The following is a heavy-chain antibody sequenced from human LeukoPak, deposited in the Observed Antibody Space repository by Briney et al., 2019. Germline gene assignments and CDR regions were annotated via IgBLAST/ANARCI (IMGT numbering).Heavy chain of an antibody. D-gene: IGHD3-22*01. Sequence: GESLKISCKASGYTFTTYWIGWVREMPGKDLEWMGIIYPGDSDTRYSPSFQGQVTISADKSISTAYLQWSSLKASDTAMYYCARHDSSAYYFVHWGQGTLVTVSS. CDR3: ARHDSSAYYFVH. CDR2: IYPGDSDT. CDR1: GYTFTTYW. V-gene: IGHV5-51*01. J-gene: IGHJ4*02.